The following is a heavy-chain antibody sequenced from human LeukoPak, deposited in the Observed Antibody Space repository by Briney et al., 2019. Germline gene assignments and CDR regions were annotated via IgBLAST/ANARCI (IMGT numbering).Heavy chain of an antibody. CDR1: GGSISSSSYY. CDR2: IYYSGST. CDR3: ARHGRVGANDY. Sequence: PSQTLSLTCTVSGGSISSSSYYWGWIRQTPGKGLEWIGSIYYSGSTYYNPSLKSRVTISVDTSKNQFSLKLSSVTAADTAVYYCARHGRVGANDYWGQGTLVTVSA. D-gene: IGHD1-26*01. J-gene: IGHJ4*02. V-gene: IGHV4-39*01.